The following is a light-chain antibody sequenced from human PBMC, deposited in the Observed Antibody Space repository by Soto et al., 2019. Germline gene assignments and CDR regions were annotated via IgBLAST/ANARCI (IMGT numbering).Light chain of an antibody. CDR2: GAS. CDR3: QQRSNWPGT. V-gene: IGKV3-11*01. J-gene: IGKJ1*01. CDR1: ENVRTF. Sequence: VLAQSPATLSLSPGERATLSCRASENVRTFVDWYQQKPGQAPRLLIYGASNRATDIPAGFSGSGSGTDFTLTISNLEPEDFAVYYCQQRSNWPGTSGQGTNV.